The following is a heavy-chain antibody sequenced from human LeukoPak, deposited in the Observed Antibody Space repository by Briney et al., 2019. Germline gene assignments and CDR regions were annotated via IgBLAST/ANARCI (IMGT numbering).Heavy chain of an antibody. CDR2: INPSGGST. J-gene: IGHJ4*02. V-gene: IGHV1-46*01. Sequence: ASVKVSCKASGYTFTSYYILWVRQAPGPGLEWMGIINPSGGSTRYAQKFQGRLTMTRHTSTSTVYMELSSLRSEDTAVYYCARDSGSGYGYWGQGTLVTVSS. CDR1: GYTFTSYY. D-gene: IGHD1-26*01. CDR3: ARDSGSGYGY.